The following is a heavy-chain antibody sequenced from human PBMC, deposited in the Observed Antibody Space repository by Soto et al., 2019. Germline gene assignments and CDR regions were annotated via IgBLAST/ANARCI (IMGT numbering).Heavy chain of an antibody. CDR2: MNPNSGNT. J-gene: IGHJ5*02. Sequence: ASVKVSCKASGYTFTSYDINWVRQATGQGLEWMGWMNPNSGNTGYAQKFQGRVTMTTDTSTSTAYMELRSLRSDDTAVYYCAREQRFLEWLSNWFDPWGQGTLVTVSS. V-gene: IGHV1-8*01. CDR3: AREQRFLEWLSNWFDP. CDR1: GYTFTSYD. D-gene: IGHD3-3*01.